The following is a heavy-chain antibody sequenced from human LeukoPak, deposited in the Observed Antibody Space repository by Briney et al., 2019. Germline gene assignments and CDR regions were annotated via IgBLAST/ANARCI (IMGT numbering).Heavy chain of an antibody. J-gene: IGHJ3*02. CDR1: GGSISSCSYH. D-gene: IGHD5-24*01. Sequence: SETLSLTCTVSGGSISSCSYHWGWVRQPPGKGLEWIGSIYYTGGTYYNPSLKSRVTISVDMSKNQFSVKLSSVTAADTAVYYCARLRVEMAAYAFDIWGQGTKVTVSS. CDR3: ARLRVEMAAYAFDI. V-gene: IGHV4-39*01. CDR2: IYYTGGT.